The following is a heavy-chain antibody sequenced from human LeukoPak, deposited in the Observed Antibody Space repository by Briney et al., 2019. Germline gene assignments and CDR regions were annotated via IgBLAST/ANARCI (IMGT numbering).Heavy chain of an antibody. J-gene: IGHJ1*01. CDR1: GFTFDDYA. CDR3: AKTGILTGLAEYFQH. V-gene: IGHV3-9*01. Sequence: GGSLRLSCAASGFTFDDYAMHWVRQAPGKGLEWVSGISWNSGSIGYADSVKGRFTISRDNAKNSLYLQMNSLRAEDTALYYCAKTGILTGLAEYFQHWGQGTLVTVSS. D-gene: IGHD3-9*01. CDR2: ISWNSGSI.